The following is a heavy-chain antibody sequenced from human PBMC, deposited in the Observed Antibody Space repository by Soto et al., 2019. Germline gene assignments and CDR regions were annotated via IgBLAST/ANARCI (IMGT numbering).Heavy chain of an antibody. CDR2: IYYSGST. Sequence: PSETLSLTCTVSGGSISSGGYYWSWIRQHPGKGLEWIGYIYYSGSTYYNPSLKSRVTISVDTSKNQFSLRLSSVTAADTAVYHWARAPDIVVVSTGWFDPWGQGTLVTVSS. CDR1: GGSISSGGYY. V-gene: IGHV4-31*03. D-gene: IGHD2-15*01. CDR3: ARAPDIVVVSTGWFDP. J-gene: IGHJ5*02.